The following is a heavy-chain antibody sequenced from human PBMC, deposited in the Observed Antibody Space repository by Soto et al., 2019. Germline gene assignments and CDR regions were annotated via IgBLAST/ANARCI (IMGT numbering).Heavy chain of an antibody. CDR2: ISPYTGNT. CDR3: ARRPPFSYGDYVSYYFDY. J-gene: IGHJ4*02. V-gene: IGHV1-18*01. Sequence: QAQLVQSGAEVKKPGASVKVSCKASGYTFLTYGITWVRQAPGQRLEWMGWISPYTGNTNYAQRFQGRVTMTTDTSTNTAYMELRSLRSDDTAVYYCARRPPFSYGDYVSYYFDYCGQGTLVTVSS. D-gene: IGHD4-17*01. CDR1: GYTFLTYG.